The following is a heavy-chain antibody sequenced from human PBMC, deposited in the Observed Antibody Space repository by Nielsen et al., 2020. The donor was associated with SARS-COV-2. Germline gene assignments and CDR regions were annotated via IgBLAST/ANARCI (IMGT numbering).Heavy chain of an antibody. CDR1: GFTFSSYS. D-gene: IGHD3-22*01. J-gene: IGHJ4*02. CDR3: ARVEEYYYDNIDY. Sequence: GESRKISCAASGFTFSSYSMNWVRQAPGKGLEWVSYISSSSSTIYYADSVKGRFTISRDNAKNSLYLQMNSLRAEDTAVYYCARVEEYYYDNIDYWGQGTLVTVSS. V-gene: IGHV3-48*01. CDR2: ISSSSSTI.